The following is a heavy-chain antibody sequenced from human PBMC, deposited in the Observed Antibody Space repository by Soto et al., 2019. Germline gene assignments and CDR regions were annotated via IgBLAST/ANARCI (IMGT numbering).Heavy chain of an antibody. CDR2: ISYDGSNK. CDR1: GFTFSSYW. V-gene: IGHV3-30-3*01. CDR3: ARDGDSTGFYTWYFDL. Sequence: VQLVESGGGLVQPGGSLRISCAVSGFTFSSYWMSWVRQAPGMGLEWVALISYDGSNKYYADSVKGRFTISRDNSKNALYLQMNSLRAEDTAVYYCARDGDSTGFYTWYFDLWGRGTLVTVSS. D-gene: IGHD3-22*01. J-gene: IGHJ2*01.